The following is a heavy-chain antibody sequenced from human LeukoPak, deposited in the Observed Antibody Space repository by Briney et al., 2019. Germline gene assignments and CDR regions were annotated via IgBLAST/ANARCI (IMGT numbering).Heavy chain of an antibody. V-gene: IGHV3-23*01. D-gene: IGHD3-22*01. J-gene: IGHJ4*02. CDR1: GFTFTNHA. CDR2: ISGTGGSR. CDR3: AREYDSSGYXPFDY. Sequence: LXLSCAASGFTFTNHAMNWVRQAPGKGLEWVSVISGTGGSRYYADSVKGRFTISRDNSKNTLHLQMNSLSPEDTAIYFCAREYDSSGYXPFDYWGQGTLVTVSS.